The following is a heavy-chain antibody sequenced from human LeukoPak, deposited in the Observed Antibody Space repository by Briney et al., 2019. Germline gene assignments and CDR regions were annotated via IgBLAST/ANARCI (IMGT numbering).Heavy chain of an antibody. CDR3: AKDPAKFYSSSASLDI. Sequence: GGSLRLSCAASGFTFDDYAMHWVRQAPGKGLEWVSGISWNSGSIGYADSVKGRFTISRDNAKNSLYLQMNSLRAEDTALYYCAKDPAKFYSSSASLDIWGQGTMVTVSS. D-gene: IGHD6-13*01. J-gene: IGHJ3*02. V-gene: IGHV3-9*01. CDR1: GFTFDDYA. CDR2: ISWNSGSI.